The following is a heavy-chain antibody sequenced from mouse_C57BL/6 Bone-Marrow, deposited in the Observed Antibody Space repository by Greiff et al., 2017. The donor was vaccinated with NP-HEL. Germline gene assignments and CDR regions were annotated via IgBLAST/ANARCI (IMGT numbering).Heavy chain of an antibody. CDR1: GFTFSSYT. Sequence: EVKLVESGGGLVKPGGSLKLSCAASGFTFSSYTMSWVRQTPEKRLEWVATISGGGGNTYYPDSVKGRFTISRDNAKNTLYLQMSSLRSEDTALYYCASPSKRFAYWGQGTLVTVSA. V-gene: IGHV5-9*01. D-gene: IGHD2-5*01. J-gene: IGHJ3*01. CDR2: ISGGGGNT. CDR3: ASPSKRFAY.